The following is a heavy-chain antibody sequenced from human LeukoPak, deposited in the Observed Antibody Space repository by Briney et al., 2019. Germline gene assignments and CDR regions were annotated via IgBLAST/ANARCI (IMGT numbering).Heavy chain of an antibody. J-gene: IGHJ4*02. V-gene: IGHV3-48*01. Sequence: GGPLRLSCAASGFTFVSYNMNWVRQAPGKGLEWVAYISSSSSLIYYAGSVKGRFTVSRDSVKRSLYLQMNSLRAEDTAVYYCTRGLPYYDDWGQGTLVTVSS. CDR1: GFTFVSYN. CDR2: ISSSSSLI. CDR3: TRGLPYYDD.